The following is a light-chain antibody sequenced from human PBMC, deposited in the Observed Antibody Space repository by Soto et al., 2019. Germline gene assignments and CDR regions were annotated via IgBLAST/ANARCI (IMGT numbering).Light chain of an antibody. Sequence: QSALTQPRSVPGSPGQSVTISCTGTTGDVGAYNFVSWYQLHPGKAPKLMIYDASKRPSGVPDRFSASKSGNTASLTISGLQAEDEADYYCCSYAGSFTWVFGGGTKVTVL. J-gene: IGLJ3*02. V-gene: IGLV2-11*01. CDR2: DAS. CDR3: CSYAGSFTWV. CDR1: TGDVGAYNF.